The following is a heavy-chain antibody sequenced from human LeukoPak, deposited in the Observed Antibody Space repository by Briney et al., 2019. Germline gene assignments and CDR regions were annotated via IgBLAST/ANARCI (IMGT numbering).Heavy chain of an antibody. CDR2: IRSKANSYAT. V-gene: IGHV3-73*01. CDR3: TRHSPSYYYDSSGYYRIAEYFQH. CDR1: GFTFSNHW. D-gene: IGHD3-22*01. J-gene: IGHJ1*01. Sequence: PGGSLRLSCAPSGFTFSNHWMSWVRQAPGKGLEWVGRIRSKANSYATAYAASVKGRFTISRDDSKNTAYLQMNSLKTEDTAVYYCTRHSPSYYYDSSGYYRIAEYFQHWGQGTLVTVSS.